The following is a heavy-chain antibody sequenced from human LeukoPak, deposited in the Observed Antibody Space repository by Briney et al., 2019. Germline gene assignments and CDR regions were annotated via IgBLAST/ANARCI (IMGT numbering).Heavy chain of an antibody. CDR3: ARSYNWNDADLDY. CDR1: GFTFSRYG. CDR2: ISYDGSNK. V-gene: IGHV3-30*19. D-gene: IGHD1-1*01. Sequence: GGSLRLSCAASGFTFSRYGMHWVRQAPGKGLEWVAVISYDGSNKYYADSVKGRFTISRDNSKNTLYLQMNSLRAEDTAAYYCARSYNWNDADLDYWGQGTLVTVSS. J-gene: IGHJ4*02.